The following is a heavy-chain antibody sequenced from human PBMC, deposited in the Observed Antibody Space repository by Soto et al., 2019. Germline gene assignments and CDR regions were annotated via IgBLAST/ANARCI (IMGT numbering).Heavy chain of an antibody. CDR1: GYTFTDNG. J-gene: IGHJ4*02. CDR2: VNAYNGDT. CDR3: AGDRGGSDGYNYFDY. D-gene: IGHD3-16*01. V-gene: IGHV1-18*04. Sequence: QVQLVQSGAEVKKSGASVRVSCEASGYTFTDNGITWVRQAPGQGLEWMGWVNAYNGDTNYAQNLQGRVTMTTDTSTSTVYVELRSLRSDDTAVYYCAGDRGGSDGYNYFDYCGEGTLVAVSS.